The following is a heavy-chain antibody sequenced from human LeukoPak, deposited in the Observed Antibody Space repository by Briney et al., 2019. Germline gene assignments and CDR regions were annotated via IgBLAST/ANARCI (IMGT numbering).Heavy chain of an antibody. D-gene: IGHD2-15*01. CDR3: ARVVCSGGACSPLVPHYYYRMDV. CDR1: GGSIGSSISYY. V-gene: IGHV4-39*07. CDR2: SSYIGTT. J-gene: IGHJ6*02. Sequence: KASETLSLTCTVSGGSIGSSISYYWGWIRQPPGRGLEWIGSSSYIGTTYYNPSLKSRVTISVDTPKNQYSLRLSSVTAADTAVYYCARVVCSGGACSPLVPHYYYRMDVWGQGTTVTVSS.